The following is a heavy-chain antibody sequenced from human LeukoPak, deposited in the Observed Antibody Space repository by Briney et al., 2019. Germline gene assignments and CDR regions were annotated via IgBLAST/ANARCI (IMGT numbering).Heavy chain of an antibody. Sequence: GESLKISCKGSGYSFNSYWIGWVRQMPGKGLEWMGIIYPGNSDTRYSPSFRGQVTISADKSTDTAYLQWSSLKASDSAMYYCARHVGYGDPRTDYWGQGTLVTVSS. CDR2: IYPGNSDT. CDR1: GYSFNSYW. V-gene: IGHV5-51*01. CDR3: ARHVGYGDPRTDY. J-gene: IGHJ4*02. D-gene: IGHD4-17*01.